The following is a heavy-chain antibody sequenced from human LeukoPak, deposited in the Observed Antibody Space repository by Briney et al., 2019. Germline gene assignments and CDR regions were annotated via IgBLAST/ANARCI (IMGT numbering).Heavy chain of an antibody. J-gene: IGHJ4*02. Sequence: TGGSLRLSCAASGFTFSSSAMSWVRQAPGKGLEWLSTISGGGGSTYYADSVKGRFTISRDNSKNTLYLQMNSLRAEDTAVYYCAKGRFEHDYSNYVYWGQGTLVTVSS. CDR2: ISGGGGST. D-gene: IGHD4-11*01. V-gene: IGHV3-23*01. CDR1: GFTFSSSA. CDR3: AKGRFEHDYSNYVY.